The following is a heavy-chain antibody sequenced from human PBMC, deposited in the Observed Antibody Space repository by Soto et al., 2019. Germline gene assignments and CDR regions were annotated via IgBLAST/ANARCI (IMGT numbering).Heavy chain of an antibody. D-gene: IGHD4-17*01. J-gene: IGHJ1*01. CDR1: GYTFTGYY. Sequence: ASVKVSCKASGYTFTGYYMHWVRQAPGQGLEWMGWINPNSGGTNYAQKFQGWVTMTRDTSISTAYMELSRLRSDDMAVYYCARPGDYDLAYFQHWGQGTLVTVSS. CDR2: INPNSGGT. V-gene: IGHV1-2*04. CDR3: ARPGDYDLAYFQH.